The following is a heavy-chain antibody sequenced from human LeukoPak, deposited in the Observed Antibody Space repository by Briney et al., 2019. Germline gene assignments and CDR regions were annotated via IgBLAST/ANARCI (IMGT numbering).Heavy chain of an antibody. CDR2: TRKTGST. D-gene: IGHD3-9*01. CDR1: GDSISSYY. J-gene: IGHJ4*02. V-gene: IGHV4-59*01. Sequence: SQTLSLTCTVTGDSISSYYWSWIRQPPVMRLELSGYTRKTGSTSYNPSLKCRVTIWVDTCRSQLSRTLRSVAAARTSVYYCARSLMYYAIFSGDSPQNYDDWGQGTLVTVSS. CDR3: ARSLMYYAIFSGDSPQNYDD.